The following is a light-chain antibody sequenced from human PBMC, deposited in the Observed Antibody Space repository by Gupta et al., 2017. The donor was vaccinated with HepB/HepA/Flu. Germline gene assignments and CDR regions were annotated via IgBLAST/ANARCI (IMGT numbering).Light chain of an antibody. CDR1: QSVSSN. CDR3: QQYNTWPT. V-gene: IGKV3-15*01. Sequence: EIVMTQSPATLSVSPGERATLTCRASQSVSSNLAWYQQKPGQAPRLLISGASTRATGIPARFSGSGSGTEFTLTITSLQSEDFAVYYCQQYNTWPTFGPGTKVDIK. J-gene: IGKJ3*01. CDR2: GAS.